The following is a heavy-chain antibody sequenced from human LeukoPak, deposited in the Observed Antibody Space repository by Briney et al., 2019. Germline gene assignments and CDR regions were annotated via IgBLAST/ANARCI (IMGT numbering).Heavy chain of an antibody. J-gene: IGHJ4*02. D-gene: IGHD3-10*01. CDR2: INHSGST. Sequence: SETLSLTCAVYGGSFSGYYWSWIRQPPGKGLEWIGEINHSGSTNYNPSLKSRVTISVDTSKNQFSLKLSSVTAADTAVYYCASHKNGDFDYWGRGTLVTVSS. CDR1: GGSFSGYY. V-gene: IGHV4-34*01. CDR3: ASHKNGDFDY.